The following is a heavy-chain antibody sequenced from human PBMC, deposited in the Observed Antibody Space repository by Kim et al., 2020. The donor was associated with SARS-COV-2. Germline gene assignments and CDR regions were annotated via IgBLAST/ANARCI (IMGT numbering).Heavy chain of an antibody. Sequence: ALRLSCAASGFTFSSYGMHWVRPAPGKGLEWVAVISYDGSNKYYADSVKGRFTISSDNSKNTLYLQMNSLRAEETAVYYCAKDEPYCSGGSCYSSHYAFDIWGQGTMVTVSS. J-gene: IGHJ3*02. V-gene: IGHV3-30*18. D-gene: IGHD2-15*01. CDR3: AKDEPYCSGGSCYSSHYAFDI. CDR2: ISYDGSNK. CDR1: GFTFSSYG.